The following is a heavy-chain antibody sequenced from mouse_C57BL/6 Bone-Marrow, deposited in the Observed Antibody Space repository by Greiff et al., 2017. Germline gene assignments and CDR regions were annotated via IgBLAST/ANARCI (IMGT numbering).Heavy chain of an antibody. CDR1: GFTFSDYY. D-gene: IGHD2-4*01. CDR2: ISNGGGST. V-gene: IGHV5-12*01. Sequence: EVMLVESGGGLVQPGGSLKLSCAASGFTFSDYYMYWVRQTPEKRLEWVAYISNGGGSTYYPATVKGRFTISRDNAKNTLYLQMSRLKSEDTAMYYFARHNYVGAMDYWGQGTSVTVSS. J-gene: IGHJ4*01. CDR3: ARHNYVGAMDY.